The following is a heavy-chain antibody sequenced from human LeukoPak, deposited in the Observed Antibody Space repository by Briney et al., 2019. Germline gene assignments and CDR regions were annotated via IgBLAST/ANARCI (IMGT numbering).Heavy chain of an antibody. Sequence: GASVKVSCKVSGYTLTELSMHWVRQAPGKGLEWMGGFDPEDGETIYAQKFQGRVTMTEDTSTDTAYMELSSLRSEDTAVYYCATTSIAVAPPDDAFDIWGQGTMVTVSS. D-gene: IGHD6-19*01. V-gene: IGHV1-24*01. CDR3: ATTSIAVAPPDDAFDI. CDR1: GYTLTELS. CDR2: FDPEDGET. J-gene: IGHJ3*02.